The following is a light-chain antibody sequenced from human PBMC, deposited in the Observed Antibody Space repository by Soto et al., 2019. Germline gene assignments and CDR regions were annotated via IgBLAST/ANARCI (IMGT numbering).Light chain of an antibody. CDR3: QHYESYSTT. CDR1: QSINNW. Sequence: DIQMTQSPSTLSASVGDRVTITCRASQSINNWLAWYQQKAGKAPNLLIYDASSLVSGVPSRFSGSGYGTEFTLTSSSLQPDDLETYHCQHYESYSTTFGQDTKGEIK. J-gene: IGKJ1*01. CDR2: DAS. V-gene: IGKV1-5*01.